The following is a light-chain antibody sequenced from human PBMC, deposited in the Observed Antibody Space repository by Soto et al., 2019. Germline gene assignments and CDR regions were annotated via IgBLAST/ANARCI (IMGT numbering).Light chain of an antibody. CDR3: QQYGSSPPYT. CDR1: QSVRGNY. J-gene: IGKJ2*01. Sequence: EIVLTQSPGTLSLSPGERATLSCRASQSVRGNYLAWYQQKPGQSPRLLIYGSSDRATGIPDRFSGSGSETHFTLTISRVEPEDFAVYYCQQYGSSPPYTFGQGNRLEI. CDR2: GSS. V-gene: IGKV3-20*01.